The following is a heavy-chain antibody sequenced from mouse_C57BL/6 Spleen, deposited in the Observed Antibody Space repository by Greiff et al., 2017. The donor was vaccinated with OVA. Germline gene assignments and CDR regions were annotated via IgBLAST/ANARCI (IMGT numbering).Heavy chain of an antibody. CDR3: ARKRNYDAMDY. CDR2: IYPRSGNT. J-gene: IGHJ4*01. V-gene: IGHV1-81*01. Sequence: VMLVESGAELARPGASVKLSCKASGYTFTSYGISWVKQRTGQGLEWIGEIYPRSGNTYYNEKFKGKATLTADKSSSTAYMELRSLTSEDSAVYFCARKRNYDAMDYWGQGTSVTVSS. CDR1: GYTFTSYG.